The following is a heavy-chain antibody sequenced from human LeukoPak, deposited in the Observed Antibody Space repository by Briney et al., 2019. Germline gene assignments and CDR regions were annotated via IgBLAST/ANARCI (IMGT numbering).Heavy chain of an antibody. D-gene: IGHD4-23*01. CDR3: ARPDYGGNSEDY. J-gene: IGHJ4*02. Sequence: GGSLRLSCAASAFTFSSYAMSWVRQAPGKGLEWVSVISGSGDSTDYADSVKGRSTISRDNAKNSLYLQMNSLRAEDTAVYYCARPDYGGNSEDYWGQGTLVTVSS. CDR2: ISGSGDST. CDR1: AFTFSSYA. V-gene: IGHV3-23*01.